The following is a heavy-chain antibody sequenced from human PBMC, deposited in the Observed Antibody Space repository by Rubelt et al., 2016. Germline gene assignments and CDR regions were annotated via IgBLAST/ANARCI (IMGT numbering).Heavy chain of an antibody. J-gene: IGHJ4*02. D-gene: IGHD1-26*01. V-gene: IGHV4-39*01. CDR2: IYYSGST. Sequence: GSIYYSGSTYYNPSLKSRVTISVDTSKNQFSLKLSSVTAADTAVYYCARFPVGRLDYWGQGTLVTVSS. CDR3: ARFPVGRLDY.